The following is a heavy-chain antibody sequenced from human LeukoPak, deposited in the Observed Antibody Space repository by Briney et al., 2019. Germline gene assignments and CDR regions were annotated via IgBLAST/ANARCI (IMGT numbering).Heavy chain of an antibody. J-gene: IGHJ5*02. V-gene: IGHV1-2*02. D-gene: IGHD3-10*01. CDR3: ARRTYYYGSGRVYNWFDP. CDR1: GYTFTGYY. CDR2: INPNSGGT. Sequence: ASVKVSCKASGYTFTGYYMHWVRQAPGQGLEWMGWINPNSGGTNYAQKFQGRVTMTRDTSISTAYMELSRLRSDDTAVYYCARRTYYYGSGRVYNWFDPWGQGTLVTVSS.